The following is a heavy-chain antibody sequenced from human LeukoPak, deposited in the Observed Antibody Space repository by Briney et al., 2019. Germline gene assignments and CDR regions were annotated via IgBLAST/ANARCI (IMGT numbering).Heavy chain of an antibody. J-gene: IGHJ6*03. CDR2: INHSVST. CDR3: ARGYSGSWQMYYYMDV. D-gene: IGHD1-26*01. CDR1: GGSFSSGSYY. V-gene: IGHV4-61*01. Sequence: KSSQTLSLTYTVSGGSFSSGSYYWNWIRQPPGKGLEWIREINHSVSTNYNPSLKSRVTISVDTSKNQFSLKLSSVAAADTAVYYCARGYSGSWQMYYYMDVWGKGTTVTVSS.